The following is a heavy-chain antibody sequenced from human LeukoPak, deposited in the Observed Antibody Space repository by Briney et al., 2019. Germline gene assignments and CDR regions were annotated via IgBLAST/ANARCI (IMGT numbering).Heavy chain of an antibody. CDR3: AKDMSRSNVVVVAATFHY. Sequence: GRSLRLSCAASGFTFDDYAMHWVRQAPGKGLEWVSGISWNSGSIGYADSVKGRFTISRDNAKNSLYLQTNSLRAEDTALYYCAKDMSRSNVVVVAATFHYWGQGTLVTVSS. V-gene: IGHV3-9*01. CDR2: ISWNSGSI. CDR1: GFTFDDYA. D-gene: IGHD2-15*01. J-gene: IGHJ4*02.